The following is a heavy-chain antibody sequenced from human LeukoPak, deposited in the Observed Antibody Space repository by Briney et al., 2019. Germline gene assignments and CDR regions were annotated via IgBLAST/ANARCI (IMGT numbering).Heavy chain of an antibody. J-gene: IGHJ4*02. CDR1: GFTFSNYG. CDR3: AKTAGTAAAADFDY. Sequence: GGTLRLSCAASGFTFSNYGMSWVRQAPGKGLEWVSSISGSGDSTYYADSVKGRFTISRDNSKNTLYLQMNSLRAEDTAVYYCAKTAGTAAAADFDYWGQGTLVTVSS. D-gene: IGHD6-13*01. CDR2: ISGSGDST. V-gene: IGHV3-23*01.